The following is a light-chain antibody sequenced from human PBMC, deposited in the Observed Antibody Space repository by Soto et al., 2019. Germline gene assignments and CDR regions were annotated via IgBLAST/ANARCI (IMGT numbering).Light chain of an antibody. CDR2: DDN. V-gene: IGLV1-51*01. J-gene: IGLJ1*01. CDR3: GSWDSSLSAYV. CDR1: SSNIGGNS. Sequence: QSVMTQPPSVSAAPGQKVTIYCSGSSSNIGGNSVSWYQQLPGTAPKLLIYDDNKRPSGIPDRFSGSQSGTSATLGITGFQTGDEADYYCGSWDSSLSAYVFGTGTKVTVL.